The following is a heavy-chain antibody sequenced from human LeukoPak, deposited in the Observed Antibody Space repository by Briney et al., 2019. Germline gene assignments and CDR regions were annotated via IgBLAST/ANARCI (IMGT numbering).Heavy chain of an antibody. V-gene: IGHV3-30*02. CDR1: EITFRSYG. CDR3: AKLFRPYNTRDGFDV. J-gene: IGHJ3*01. CDR2: IRYDGSNK. Sequence: GGSLRLSCVASEITFRSYGMHWVRQAPGKGLQWVAYIRYDGSNKQYADSVKGRFTISRDNSKNSLYLQMNSLTAEDTAQYYCAKLFRPYNTRDGFDVWGQGTKVSVSS. D-gene: IGHD3-10*01.